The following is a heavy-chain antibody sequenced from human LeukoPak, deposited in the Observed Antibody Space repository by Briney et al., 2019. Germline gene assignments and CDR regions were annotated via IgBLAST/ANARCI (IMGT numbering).Heavy chain of an antibody. J-gene: IGHJ4*02. D-gene: IGHD6-13*01. Sequence: PGGSLRLSCAASGFTVTNNHMSWVRQAPGKGLEWVSGIYSGGSTYYAASVKGRFTISRDDSKNTLYLQMNSLRAEDTALYYCGSSYSSSWPEIDYWGQGTLVTVSS. CDR1: GFTVTNNH. V-gene: IGHV3-66*01. CDR2: IYSGGST. CDR3: GSSYSSSWPEIDY.